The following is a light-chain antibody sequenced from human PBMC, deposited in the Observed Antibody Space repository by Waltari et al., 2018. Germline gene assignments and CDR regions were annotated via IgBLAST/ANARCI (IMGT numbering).Light chain of an antibody. CDR1: QSISSW. J-gene: IGKJ2*01. V-gene: IGKV1-5*03. CDR2: KAS. Sequence: DIQMTQSPSTLSASIGDRVTITCRASQSISSWLAWYQQKPGKAPKLLIYKASSLESGVPSRFSGSGSGTEFTLTISSLQPDDFATYYCQQYNSYPYTFGQGTKLEIK. CDR3: QQYNSYPYT.